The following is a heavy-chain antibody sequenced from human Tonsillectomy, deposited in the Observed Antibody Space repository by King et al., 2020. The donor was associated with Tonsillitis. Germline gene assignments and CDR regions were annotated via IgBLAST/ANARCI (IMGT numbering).Heavy chain of an antibody. Sequence: VQLVESGGGLVKPGGSLRLSCAASGFTFSSYSMNWVRQAPGKGLEWVSSISSSSSYIYYADSVKGRFPISRDNAKNSLYLQMNSLRAEDTAVYYCARDRFLEWLLSNYYYYMDVWGKGTTVTVSS. CDR1: GFTFSSYS. D-gene: IGHD3-3*01. CDR2: ISSSSSYI. J-gene: IGHJ6*03. CDR3: ARDRFLEWLLSNYYYYMDV. V-gene: IGHV3-21*01.